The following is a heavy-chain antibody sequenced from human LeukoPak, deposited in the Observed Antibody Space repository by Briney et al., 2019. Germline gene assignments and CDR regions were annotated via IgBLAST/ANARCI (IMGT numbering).Heavy chain of an antibody. CDR3: AREGSMVRRAVDY. CDR2: ISYDGSNK. Sequence: PGGSLRLSCAASGFTFSSYAMHWVRQAPGKGLEWVAVISYDGSNKYYADSVKGRFTISRDNSKNTLYLQMNSLRAEDTAVYYCAREGSMVRRAVDYWGQGTLVTVSS. J-gene: IGHJ4*02. V-gene: IGHV3-30-3*01. CDR1: GFTFSSYA. D-gene: IGHD3-10*01.